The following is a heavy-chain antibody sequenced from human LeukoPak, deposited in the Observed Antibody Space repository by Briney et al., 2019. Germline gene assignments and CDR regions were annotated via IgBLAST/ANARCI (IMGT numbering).Heavy chain of an antibody. V-gene: IGHV4-39*01. CDR3: ASPYSGSYYYFDY. CDR2: IYYSGST. Sequence: SETLSLTCTVSGGSISSYYWGWIRQPPGKGLEWIGSIYYSGSTYYNPSLKSRVTISVDTSKNQFSLKLSSVTAADTAVYYCASPYSGSYYYFDYWGQGTLVTVSS. D-gene: IGHD1-26*01. J-gene: IGHJ4*02. CDR1: GGSISSYY.